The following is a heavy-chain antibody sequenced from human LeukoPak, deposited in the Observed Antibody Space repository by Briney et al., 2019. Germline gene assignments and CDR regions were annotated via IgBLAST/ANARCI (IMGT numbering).Heavy chain of an antibody. J-gene: IGHJ5*01. V-gene: IGHV3-30-3*01. D-gene: IGHD6-13*01. CDR3: ARDQGIAAAGTSWFDS. CDR2: ISYDGSNK. Sequence: GGSLRLSCAASGFTFSSYAMHWVRQAPGKGLEWVAVISYDGSNKYYADSVKGRFTISRDNSKNTLYLQMNSLRAEDTAVYYCARDQGIAAAGTSWFDSWGQGTLVTVSS. CDR1: GFTFSSYA.